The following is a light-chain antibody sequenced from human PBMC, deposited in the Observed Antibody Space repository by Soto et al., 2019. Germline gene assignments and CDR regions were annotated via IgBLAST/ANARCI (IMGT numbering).Light chain of an antibody. Sequence: DIQMTQSPSSLSASVGDRVTITCRASQTITNYLNWYQQKPGKAPKLLISAASTLLSGVPSRFTGGGSGTDFTLTIDSLQPEDFATYFCQQSYSSPWTFGQGTKVEI. CDR2: AAS. J-gene: IGKJ1*01. CDR1: QTITNY. V-gene: IGKV1-39*01. CDR3: QQSYSSPWT.